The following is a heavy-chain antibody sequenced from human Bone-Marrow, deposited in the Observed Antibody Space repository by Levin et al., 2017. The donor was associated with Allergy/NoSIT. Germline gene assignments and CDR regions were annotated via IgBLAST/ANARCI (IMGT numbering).Heavy chain of an antibody. CDR3: AKRAGTGNYYDSSGYYYYFDY. D-gene: IGHD3-22*01. Sequence: GGSLRLSCAASGFTFSSYAMSWVRQAPGKGLEWVSAISGSGGSTYYADSVKGRFTISRDNSKNTLYLQMNSLRAEDTAVYYCAKRAGTGNYYDSSGYYYYFDYWGQGTLVIVSS. CDR1: GFTFSSYA. J-gene: IGHJ4*02. CDR2: ISGSGGST. V-gene: IGHV3-23*01.